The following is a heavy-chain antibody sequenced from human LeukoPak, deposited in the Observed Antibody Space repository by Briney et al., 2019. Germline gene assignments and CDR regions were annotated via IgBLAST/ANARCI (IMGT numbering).Heavy chain of an antibody. J-gene: IGHJ4*02. CDR1: GFTFSSSV. Sequence: GGSLRLSCAASGFTFSSSVMSWVRQAPGKGLEWVSTINGGGTRSYYAVSVNGRFIISRDNSMNTLYLEMNGLRAEDTAVYYCARDQGGYSTDFDFWGQGTLVTVSS. CDR3: ARDQGGYSTDFDF. CDR2: INGGGTRS. V-gene: IGHV3-23*01. D-gene: IGHD5-12*01.